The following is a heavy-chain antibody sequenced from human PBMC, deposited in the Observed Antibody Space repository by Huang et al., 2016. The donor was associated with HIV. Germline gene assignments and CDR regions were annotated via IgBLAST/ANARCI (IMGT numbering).Heavy chain of an antibody. CDR2: VYKRGRT. V-gene: IGHV4-39*01. J-gene: IGHJ4*02. Sequence: QLQLQESGPGQVKPSETLSLTCTVSGDFISSTNYYWGWIRQSPGKGLEWVGRVYKRGRTNYNPSLKSRVTLSVDTSRNQFSLRLNSVTAADTAVYYCASQHIGAAATWFWGRGTQVAVSS. CDR1: GDFISSTNYY. CDR3: ASQHIGAAATWF. D-gene: IGHD6-13*01.